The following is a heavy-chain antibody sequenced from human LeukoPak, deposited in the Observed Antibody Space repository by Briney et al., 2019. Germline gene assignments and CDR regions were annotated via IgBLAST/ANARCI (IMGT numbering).Heavy chain of an antibody. J-gene: IGHJ6*03. CDR2: IYYSGST. CDR1: GGSFSPYY. V-gene: IGHV4-59*01. Sequence: SETLSLTCAVYGGSFSPYYWSWIRQSPDKGLEWIGYIYYSGSTNFNPSLKSRVTISVDTSKNQFSLKMSSVTAADTAVYFCARGGPPGYYYDYYMDVWGKGTTVTISS. CDR3: ARGGPPGYYYDYYMDV.